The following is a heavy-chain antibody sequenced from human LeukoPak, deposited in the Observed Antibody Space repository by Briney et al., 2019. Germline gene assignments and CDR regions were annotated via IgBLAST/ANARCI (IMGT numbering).Heavy chain of an antibody. CDR1: GFTFRSYS. CDR3: ARGDPYDSSGYLVY. CDR2: ISSSGSTI. V-gene: IGHV3-48*04. J-gene: IGHJ4*02. Sequence: GGSLRLSCAASGFTFRSYSMNWVRQAPGKGLEWVSYISSSGSTIYYADSVKGRFTISRDNAKNSLYLQMNSLRAEDTAVYYCARGDPYDSSGYLVYWGQGTLVTVSS. D-gene: IGHD3-22*01.